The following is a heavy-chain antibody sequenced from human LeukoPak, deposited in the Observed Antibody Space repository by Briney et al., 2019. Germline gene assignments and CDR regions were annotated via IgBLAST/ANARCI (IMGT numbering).Heavy chain of an antibody. CDR2: INHSGST. J-gene: IGHJ4*02. D-gene: IGHD6-13*01. Sequence: NPSETLSLTCAVYGGSFSGYYWSWIRQPPGEGLEWIGEINHSGSTNYNPSLKSRVTISVDTSKNQFSLKLSSVTAADTAVYYCARGYSSWYSSDFDYWGQGTLVTVSS. V-gene: IGHV4-34*01. CDR1: GGSFSGYY. CDR3: ARGYSSWYSSDFDY.